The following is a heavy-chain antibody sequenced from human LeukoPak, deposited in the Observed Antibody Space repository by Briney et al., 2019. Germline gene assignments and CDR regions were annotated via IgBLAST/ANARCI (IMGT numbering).Heavy chain of an antibody. CDR2: ISSSGSTI. V-gene: IGHV3-48*03. Sequence: GGSLRLSCAASGFTFSSYEMNWVRQAPGKGLEWVSYISSSGSTIYYADSVKGRFTISRDNAKNSLYLQMNSLRAEDTAVYYCAKDGRDGIVGATVAFDIWGQGTMVTVSS. D-gene: IGHD1-26*01. CDR1: GFTFSSYE. J-gene: IGHJ3*02. CDR3: AKDGRDGIVGATVAFDI.